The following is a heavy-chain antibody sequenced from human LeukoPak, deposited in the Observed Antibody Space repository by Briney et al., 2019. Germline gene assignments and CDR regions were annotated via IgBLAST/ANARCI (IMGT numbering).Heavy chain of an antibody. D-gene: IGHD5-24*01. Sequence: SETLSLTCTVSGGSISSSSYYWGWIRQPPGKGLEWIGSIYYSGSTYYNPSLKSRVTISVDTSKNQFSLKLNSVTAADTAVYYCARENWRDGYVGSKWGQGTLVTVSS. CDR2: IYYSGST. J-gene: IGHJ4*02. CDR3: ARENWRDGYVGSK. V-gene: IGHV4-39*07. CDR1: GGSISSSSYY.